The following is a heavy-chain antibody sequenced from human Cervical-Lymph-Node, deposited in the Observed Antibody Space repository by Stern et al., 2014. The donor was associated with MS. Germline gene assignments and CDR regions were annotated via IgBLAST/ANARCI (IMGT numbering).Heavy chain of an antibody. D-gene: IGHD1-14*01. J-gene: IGHJ3*02. V-gene: IGHV1-46*01. CDR2: INPSGGST. CDR1: GYTFTRYY. CDR3: ASPSYRDAFDI. Sequence: VHLVESGAEVKKPGASVKVSCKASGYTFTRYYMYWVRQAPGQGLEWMGIINPSGGSTSYAQKFQGRVTMTRDTSTSTVYMELSSLRSEDTAVYYCASPSYRDAFDIWGQGTMVTVSS.